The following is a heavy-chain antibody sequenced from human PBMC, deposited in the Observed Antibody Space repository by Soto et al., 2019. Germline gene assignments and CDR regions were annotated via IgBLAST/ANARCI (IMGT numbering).Heavy chain of an antibody. V-gene: IGHV1-3*01. D-gene: IGHD3-9*01. CDR3: ARVGYDILTYFDY. CDR1: GGTFSSYT. J-gene: IGHJ4*02. CDR2: INASNGNT. Sequence: ASVKVSCKASGGTFSSYTISWVRQAPGQRLEWMGWINASNGNTNYAQKFQGRVTITRDTSASTAYMELSSLRSEDTAVYYCARVGYDILTYFDYWGQGTLVTVSS.